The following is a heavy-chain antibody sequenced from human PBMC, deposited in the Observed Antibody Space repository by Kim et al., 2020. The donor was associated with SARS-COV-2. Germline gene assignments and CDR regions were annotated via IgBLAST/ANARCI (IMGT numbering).Heavy chain of an antibody. Sequence: SETLSLTCTVSGGSISSYYWSWIRQPPGKGLEWIGYIYYSGSTNYNPSLKSRVTIPVDTSKNQFSLKLSSVTAADTAVYYCARAPRITMVRGVITWIDAFDIWGQGTMVTVSS. CDR3: ARAPRITMVRGVITWIDAFDI. CDR1: GGSISSYY. J-gene: IGHJ3*02. D-gene: IGHD3-10*01. CDR2: IYYSGST. V-gene: IGHV4-59*01.